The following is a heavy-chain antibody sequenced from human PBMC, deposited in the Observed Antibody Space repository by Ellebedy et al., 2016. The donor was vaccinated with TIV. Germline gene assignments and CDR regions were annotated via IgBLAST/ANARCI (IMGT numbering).Heavy chain of an antibody. J-gene: IGHJ2*01. CDR3: ARVAITAAVGGGFFDL. Sequence: MPSETLSLTCTVSGDSISSSNWWTWVRQPPGKGLEWIGEIYHSGSTNYNPSFKRRVSMSVDKSKNQFSLKLSSVIAADTAVYYCARVAITAAVGGGFFDLWGRGTLVTVSS. CDR1: GDSISSSNW. V-gene: IGHV4-4*02. CDR2: IYHSGST. D-gene: IGHD6-13*01.